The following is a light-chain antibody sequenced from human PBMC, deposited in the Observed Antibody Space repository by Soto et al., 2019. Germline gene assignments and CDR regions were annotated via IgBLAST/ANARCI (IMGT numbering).Light chain of an antibody. Sequence: EIVLTQSPATLSLSPGERATLSCRASQSISNSLAWYQQKPGQAPSLLIFDASKRATGIPARFSGSGSGTDFTLTITRLEPEDFAVYYCQQRSNWPLTFGGGTKVDIK. V-gene: IGKV3-11*01. J-gene: IGKJ4*01. CDR2: DAS. CDR1: QSISNS. CDR3: QQRSNWPLT.